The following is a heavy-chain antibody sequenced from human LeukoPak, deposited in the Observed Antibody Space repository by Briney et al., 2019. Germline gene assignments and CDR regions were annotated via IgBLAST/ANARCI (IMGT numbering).Heavy chain of an antibody. CDR2: IYYSGST. V-gene: IGHV4-39*07. CDR1: GGSISSSSYY. J-gene: IGHJ4*02. Sequence: SGTLSLTCTVSGGSISSSSYYWGWIRQPPGKGLEWIGSIYYSGSTYYNPSLKSRVTISVDTSKNQFSLKLSSVTAADTAVYYCARGFTKYGPLYSSSWYGRRSQAFDYWGQGTLVTVSS. D-gene: IGHD6-13*01. CDR3: ARGFTKYGPLYSSSWYGRRSQAFDY.